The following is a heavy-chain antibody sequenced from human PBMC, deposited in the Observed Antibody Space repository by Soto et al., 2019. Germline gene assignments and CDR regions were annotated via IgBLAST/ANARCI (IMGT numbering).Heavy chain of an antibody. J-gene: IGHJ5*02. V-gene: IGHV1-2*02. CDR1: GYTFTGYY. CDR2: INPNSGGT. Sequence: GASVKVSCKASGYTFTGYYMHWVRQAPGQGLEWMGWINPNSGGTNYAQKLQGRVTMTTDTSTSAAYMELRSLRSDDTAVYYCARDYCSGGSCYPNWFDPWGQGALVTVSS. CDR3: ARDYCSGGSCYPNWFDP. D-gene: IGHD2-15*01.